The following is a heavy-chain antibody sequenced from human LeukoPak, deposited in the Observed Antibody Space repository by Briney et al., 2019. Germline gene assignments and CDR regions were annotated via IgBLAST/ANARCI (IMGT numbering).Heavy chain of an antibody. Sequence: PGGSLRLSCAASGFTFSSYAMSWVRQAPGKGLEWVSAISGSGGSTYYADSVKGRFTISRDNSKNTLYLQMNSLRAEDTAVYYCAKDPRRYYDSSGYYRQHYRGQGTLVTVSS. D-gene: IGHD3-22*01. CDR2: ISGSGGST. CDR3: AKDPRRYYDSSGYYRQHY. J-gene: IGHJ4*02. CDR1: GFTFSSYA. V-gene: IGHV3-23*01.